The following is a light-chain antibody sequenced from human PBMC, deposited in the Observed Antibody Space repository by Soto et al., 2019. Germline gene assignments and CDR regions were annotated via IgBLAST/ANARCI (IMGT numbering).Light chain of an antibody. CDR1: SGHRTHP. V-gene: IGLV4-69*01. CDR3: QAWDAGLVV. J-gene: IGLJ2*01. CDR2: LTSDGSH. Sequence: QPVLTQSPSASASLGASVKLTCILSSGHRTHPIAWHQLQPGKGPRFLMKLTSDGSHNRGDGIPDRFSGSSSGAERYLSISSLHSEDEADYYCQAWDAGLVVFGGGTKLTGL.